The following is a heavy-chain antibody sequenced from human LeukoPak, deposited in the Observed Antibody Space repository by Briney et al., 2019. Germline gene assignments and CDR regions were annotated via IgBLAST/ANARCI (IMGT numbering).Heavy chain of an antibody. CDR2: INSDGINT. CDR1: GFTFSRYN. CDR3: ARDFTGVPTLED. D-gene: IGHD2/OR15-2a*01. J-gene: IGHJ4*02. Sequence: PGGSLRLSCAASGFTFSRYNMDWVRQAPGRGLEWVSRINSDGINTSYADSVKGRFTISRDNAKNSLYLQMNSLRAEDTAVYYCARDFTGVPTLEDWGQGTLVTVSS. V-gene: IGHV3-74*01.